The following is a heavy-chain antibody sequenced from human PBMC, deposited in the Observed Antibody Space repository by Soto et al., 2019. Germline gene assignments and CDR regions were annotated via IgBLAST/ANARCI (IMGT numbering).Heavy chain of an antibody. CDR2: INWHGSST. D-gene: IGHD3-16*01. CDR1: GFTFNDYG. V-gene: IGHV3-20*04. J-gene: IGHJ6*02. CDR3: ARGGDNAYSYYYGMDV. Sequence: GGSLRLSCAVSGFTFNDYGMSWVRQAPGKGLEWVSGINWHGSSTGYADSVKGRFTISRDNAKNSLYLQMNSLGAEDTALYYCARGGDNAYSYYYGMDVWGQGTTVTVSS.